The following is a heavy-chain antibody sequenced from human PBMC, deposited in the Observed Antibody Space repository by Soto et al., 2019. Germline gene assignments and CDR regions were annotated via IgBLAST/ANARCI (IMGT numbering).Heavy chain of an antibody. CDR2: ISSSSSTI. CDR3: ARDRDPLWFGELTPIDY. CDR1: GFTFSSYS. J-gene: IGHJ4*02. D-gene: IGHD3-10*01. Sequence: GGSLRLSCAASGFTFSSYSMNWVRQAPGKGLEWVSYISSSSSTIYYADSVKGRFTISRDNAKNSLYLQMNSLRDEDTAVYYCARDRDPLWFGELTPIDYWGQGTLVTVSS. V-gene: IGHV3-48*02.